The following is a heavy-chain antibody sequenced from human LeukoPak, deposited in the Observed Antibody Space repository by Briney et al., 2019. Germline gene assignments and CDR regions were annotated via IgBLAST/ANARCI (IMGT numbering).Heavy chain of an antibody. J-gene: IGHJ5*02. CDR1: GDSISSSNW. CDR2: IYHTGST. CDR3: ARDHGLGYCSGGSCYSGFPFDH. D-gene: IGHD2-15*01. V-gene: IGHV4-4*02. Sequence: KSSETLCLTCAVSGDSISSSNWWSWVRQPPGKGLEWIGQIYHTGSTNYNPSLKSRVTISVDKPKNQFSLKLSSVNAADTAMYYCARDHGLGYCSGGSCYSGFPFDHWGQGTLVTVSS.